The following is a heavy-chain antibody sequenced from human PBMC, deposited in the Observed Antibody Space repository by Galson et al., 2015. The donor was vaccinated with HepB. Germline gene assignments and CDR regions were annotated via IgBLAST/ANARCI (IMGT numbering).Heavy chain of an antibody. Sequence: SLRLSCAAFGFTFGSYGMHWVRQAPGKGLEWVALIWHDGSNKYYADSVKGRFTISRDNSKKTLSLQMNSLRAEDTAVYYCGRDVQDYYDTTGYFRHYYYGMDLWGQGTTVTVSS. CDR1: GFTFGSYG. CDR3: GRDVQDYYDTTGYFRHYYYGMDL. J-gene: IGHJ6*02. D-gene: IGHD3-22*01. V-gene: IGHV3-33*01. CDR2: IWHDGSNK.